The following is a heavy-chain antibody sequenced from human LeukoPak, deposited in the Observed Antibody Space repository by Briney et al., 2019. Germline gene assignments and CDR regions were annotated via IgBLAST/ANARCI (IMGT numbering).Heavy chain of an antibody. CDR2: IYPGDSDT. CDR1: GYSFTSYW. D-gene: IGHD2-2*01. J-gene: IGHJ5*02. CDR3: ARIEVVVPAAMGNNWFDP. V-gene: IGHV5-51*01. Sequence: PGKSLKISCKGSGYSFTSYWIGWVRQMPGKGLEWMGIIYPGDSDTRYSPSFQGQVTISADKSISTAYLQWSSLKASDTAMYYCARIEVVVPAAMGNNWFDPWGQGTLVTVSS.